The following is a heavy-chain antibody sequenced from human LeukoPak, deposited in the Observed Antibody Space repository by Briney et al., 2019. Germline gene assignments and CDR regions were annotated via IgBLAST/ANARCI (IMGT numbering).Heavy chain of an antibody. Sequence: SETLSLTCTVSGGSISSSSFYWGWIRQPPGKGLEWIGSIHYSGSTYYNPSLKSRVTISVDTSKNQFSLKLSSVTAADTAVYYCARGLYSYGYSSHYYYMDVWGKGTTVTISS. D-gene: IGHD5-18*01. CDR2: IHYSGST. CDR1: GGSISSSSFY. V-gene: IGHV4-39*07. J-gene: IGHJ6*03. CDR3: ARGLYSYGYSSHYYYMDV.